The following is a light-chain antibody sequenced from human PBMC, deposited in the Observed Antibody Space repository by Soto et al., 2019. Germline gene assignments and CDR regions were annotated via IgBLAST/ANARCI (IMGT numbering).Light chain of an antibody. CDR1: QSVLYSSNNKNY. J-gene: IGKJ2*01. CDR3: QQYESTPPT. Sequence: DIVMTQSPDSLAVSLGERATINCKSSQSVLYSSNNKNYLAWYQQRPGQPPKLLIYWASSRESGVPDRFSGSGSGKDFTLTIPNLQAEDVEVYYCQQYESTPPTFGQGTKLEIQ. V-gene: IGKV4-1*01. CDR2: WAS.